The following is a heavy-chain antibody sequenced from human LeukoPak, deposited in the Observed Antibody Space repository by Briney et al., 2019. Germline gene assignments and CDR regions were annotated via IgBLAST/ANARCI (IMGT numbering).Heavy chain of an antibody. CDR2: INHSGST. V-gene: IGHV4-34*01. D-gene: IGHD2/OR15-2a*01. CDR3: ARVLYTYDAFDI. Sequence: SETLSLTCAVYGGSFSGYYWSWIRQPPGKGLEWIGEINHSGSTNYNPSLKSRVTISVDTSENQFSLKLSSVTAADTAVYYCARVLYTYDAFDIWGQGTMVTVSS. J-gene: IGHJ3*02. CDR1: GGSFSGYY.